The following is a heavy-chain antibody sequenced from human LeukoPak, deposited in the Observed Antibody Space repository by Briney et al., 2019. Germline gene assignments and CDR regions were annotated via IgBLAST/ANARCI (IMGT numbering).Heavy chain of an antibody. J-gene: IGHJ5*02. CDR2: LSKSSTYV. Sequence: GGSLRLSCAASGFTFSTYSMSWVRQAPGKGLEWVSSLSKSSTYVYYAASVKGRFTISRDNAKNSLFLEMNSLRAEDTAVYYCARGREASDDFNWFDPWGQGTLVTVSS. V-gene: IGHV3-21*01. D-gene: IGHD3/OR15-3a*01. CDR1: GFTFSTYS. CDR3: ARGREASDDFNWFDP.